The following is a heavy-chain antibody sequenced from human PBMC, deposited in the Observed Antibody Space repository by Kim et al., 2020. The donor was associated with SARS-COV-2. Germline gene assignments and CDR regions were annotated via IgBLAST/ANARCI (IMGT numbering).Heavy chain of an antibody. CDR1: GYTFTSYG. V-gene: IGHV1-18*04. CDR2: ISAYNGNT. Sequence: ASVKVSCKASGYTFTSYGISWVRQAPGQGLEWMGWISAYNGNTNYAQKLQGRVTMTTDTSTSTAYMELRSLRSDDTAVYYCARGYYDSSGYYFVGGNVFDYWGQGTLVTVSS. CDR3: ARGYYDSSGYYFVGGNVFDY. D-gene: IGHD3-22*01. J-gene: IGHJ4*02.